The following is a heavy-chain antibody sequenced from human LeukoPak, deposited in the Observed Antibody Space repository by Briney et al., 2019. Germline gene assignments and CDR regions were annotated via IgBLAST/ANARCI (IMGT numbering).Heavy chain of an antibody. CDR2: INPKTGGT. Sequence: ASVKVSCKASGYIFTGHYMNWVRQAPGQGLEWMGRINPKTGGTNYAQNFQGRVTMTRDTSISTTYMELSRLRPDDTAVYYCARVGDGLNDAFDIWGQGTMVTVSS. CDR3: ARVGDGLNDAFDI. D-gene: IGHD5-24*01. CDR1: GYIFTGHY. V-gene: IGHV1-2*06. J-gene: IGHJ3*02.